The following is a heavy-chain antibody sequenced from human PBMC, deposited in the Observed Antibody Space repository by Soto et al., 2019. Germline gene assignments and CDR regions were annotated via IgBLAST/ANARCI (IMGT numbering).Heavy chain of an antibody. V-gene: IGHV1-2*02. CDR1: GYTFTAYS. CDR3: AREASAVISLDY. D-gene: IGHD6-19*01. Sequence: QVQLVHSEAEVKKPGASVKVSCKASGYTFTAYSMHWVRQAPGQGLEWVGWFNPNSGDTIYAQKFHGRVTLTRDTSIGTAYMELYSLTSDDTAVYYCAREASAVISLDYWGQGTLVTVSS. CDR2: FNPNSGDT. J-gene: IGHJ4*02.